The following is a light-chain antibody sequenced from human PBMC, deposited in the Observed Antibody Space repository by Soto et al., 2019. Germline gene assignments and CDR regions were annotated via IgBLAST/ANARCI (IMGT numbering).Light chain of an antibody. CDR3: AAWDDSLNGHV. CDR1: SSNIGTNT. V-gene: IGLV1-44*01. Sequence: QAVVTRAHSVSGTPGQRVTISCSGSSSNIGTNTVHWFQQLPGTAPKVLIYRTDQRPSGVPERFSGSKSGTSASLAISELQSEDEADYYCAAWDDSLNGHVFGTGTKLTVL. J-gene: IGLJ1*01. CDR2: RTD.